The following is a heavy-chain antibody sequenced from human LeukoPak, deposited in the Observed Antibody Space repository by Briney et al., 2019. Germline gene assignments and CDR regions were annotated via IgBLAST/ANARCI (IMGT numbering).Heavy chain of an antibody. J-gene: IGHJ4*02. Sequence: SETLSLTCTVSGGSVSSGSYYWSWIRQPPGKGLEWIGYIYYSGSTNYNPSLKSRVTISVDTSKNQFSLKLSSVTAADTAVYYCARDYGDYTGQGTLVTVSS. V-gene: IGHV4-61*01. CDR3: ARDYGDY. CDR2: IYYSGST. CDR1: GGSVSSGSYY. D-gene: IGHD4-17*01.